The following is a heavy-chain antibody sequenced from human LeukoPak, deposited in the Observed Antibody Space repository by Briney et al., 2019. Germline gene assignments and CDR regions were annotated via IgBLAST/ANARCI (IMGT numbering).Heavy chain of an antibody. CDR3: ARDVSRSSSSSNSYYYYMDV. D-gene: IGHD6-6*01. J-gene: IGHJ6*03. CDR1: GGSISNYY. Sequence: SETLSLTCTVSGGSISNYYWSWIRQPAGKGLEWCGRIYTSGSTNYNPSLKSRVTMSVDTSKNQFSLKLDSVTAADTAVYYCARDVSRSSSSSNSYYYYMDVWGKGTTVTVPS. CDR2: IYTSGST. V-gene: IGHV4-4*07.